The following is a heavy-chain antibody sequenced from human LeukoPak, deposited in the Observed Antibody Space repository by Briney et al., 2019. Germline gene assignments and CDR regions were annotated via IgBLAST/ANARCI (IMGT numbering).Heavy chain of an antibody. CDR1: GFTFSSYG. V-gene: IGHV3-23*01. CDR2: ISGSGGST. J-gene: IGHJ4*02. Sequence: GGSLRLSCAASGFTFSSYGMRWVRQAPGKGLEWVSAISGSGGSTYYADSVKGRFTISRDNAKNSLYLQMNSLRAEDTAVYYCARDVDIVATIEGDYFDYWGQGTLVTVSS. D-gene: IGHD5-12*01. CDR3: ARDVDIVATIEGDYFDY.